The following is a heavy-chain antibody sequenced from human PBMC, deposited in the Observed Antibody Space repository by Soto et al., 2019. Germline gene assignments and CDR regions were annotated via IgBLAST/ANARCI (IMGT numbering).Heavy chain of an antibody. CDR2: IFSNDEK. CDR1: GFSLSNARMG. D-gene: IGHD4-17*01. J-gene: IGHJ5*02. Sequence: QVTLKESGPVLVKPTETLTLTCTVSGFSLSNARMGVSWIRQPPGKALECLAHIFSNDEKSYSTSMKSSLTISKDTSKSQVVLTMTNMDPVDTATYYCARIPDVTTVTTIWFDPWGQGTLVTVSS. CDR3: ARIPDVTTVTTIWFDP. V-gene: IGHV2-26*01.